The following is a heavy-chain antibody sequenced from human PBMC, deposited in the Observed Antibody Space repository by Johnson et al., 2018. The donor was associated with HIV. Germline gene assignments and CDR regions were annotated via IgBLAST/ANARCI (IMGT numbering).Heavy chain of an antibody. Sequence: VQLVESGGGLVQPGGSLRLSCAASGFTFSSYDMHWVRQATGKGLEWVSLIYSGGSTYYADSVKGRFTISRDNSKNTLYLQMNSLRAEDTAVYYCARMTTTVSHHDAFDIRGQGTMVTVSS. CDR1: GFTFSSYD. D-gene: IGHD4-17*01. V-gene: IGHV3-66*01. J-gene: IGHJ3*02. CDR2: IYSGGST. CDR3: ARMTTTVSHHDAFDI.